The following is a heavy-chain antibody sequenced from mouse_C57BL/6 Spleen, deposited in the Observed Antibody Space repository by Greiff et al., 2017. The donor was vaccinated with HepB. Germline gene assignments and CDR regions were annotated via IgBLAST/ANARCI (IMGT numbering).Heavy chain of an antibody. Sequence: EVQLVESGGDLVKPGGSLKLSCAASGFTFSSYGMSWVRQTPDKRLEWVATISSGGSYTYYPDSVKGRFTISRDNAKNTLYLQMSSLKSEDTAMYYCARHGLGRRAWFAYWGQGTLVTVSA. V-gene: IGHV5-6*01. D-gene: IGHD4-1*01. CDR1: GFTFSSYG. CDR3: ARHGLGRRAWFAY. CDR2: ISSGGSYT. J-gene: IGHJ3*01.